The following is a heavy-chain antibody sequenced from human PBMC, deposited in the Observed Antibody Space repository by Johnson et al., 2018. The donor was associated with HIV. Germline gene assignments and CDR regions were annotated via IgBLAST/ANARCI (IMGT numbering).Heavy chain of an antibody. CDR1: GFTFSSYA. CDR3: AKHNGLDSSWPFDAFDI. CDR2: IRYDGSNK. V-gene: IGHV3-30*02. J-gene: IGHJ3*02. D-gene: IGHD6-13*01. Sequence: QMLLVESGGGVVRPGRSLSLSCTASGFTFSSYAMHWVRQAPGKGLEWVAFIRYDGSNKYYADSVKGRFTISRDSSKNTLYLQMNSLRPEDTAVYYCAKHNGLDSSWPFDAFDIWGQGTRVTVSS.